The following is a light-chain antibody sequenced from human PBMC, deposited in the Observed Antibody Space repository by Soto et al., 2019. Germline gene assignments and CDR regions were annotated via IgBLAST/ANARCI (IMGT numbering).Light chain of an antibody. Sequence: QSVLTQPASVSGSPGQSITISCTGTSSDVGGYNYVSWYQQHPDKAPKLMIYEVSNRPSGVSNRFSGSKSGNTASLTISGLQAEDEADYYCSSYTSSSTPNWVFGGGTKLTVL. CDR2: EVS. CDR3: SSYTSSSTPNWV. J-gene: IGLJ3*02. V-gene: IGLV2-14*01. CDR1: SSDVGGYNY.